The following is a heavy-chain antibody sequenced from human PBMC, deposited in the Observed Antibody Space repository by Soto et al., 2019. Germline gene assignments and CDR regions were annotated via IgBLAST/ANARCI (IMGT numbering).Heavy chain of an antibody. CDR3: ARLQDSSSWYPGDY. D-gene: IGHD6-13*01. V-gene: IGHV5-10-1*01. CDR2: IDPSDSYT. CDR1: GYSFTSYW. Sequence: GESLKISCKGSGYSFTSYWISLVRQMPGKGLEWMGRIDPSDSYTNYSPSFQGHVTISAGKSISTAYLQSSSLKASDTAMYYCARLQDSSSWYPGDYWGQGTLVTVSS. J-gene: IGHJ4*01.